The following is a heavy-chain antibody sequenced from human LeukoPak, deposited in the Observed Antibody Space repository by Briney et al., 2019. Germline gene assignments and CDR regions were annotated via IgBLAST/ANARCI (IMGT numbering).Heavy chain of an antibody. V-gene: IGHV4-34*01. Sequence: PSETLSLTCAVYGGSFSGYYWSWIRQPPGKGLEWIGEINHSGSTNYNPSLKSRVTISVDTSKNQFSLKLSSVTAADTAVYYCARARRYCSGGSCYWRGDALDIWGQGTMVTVSS. J-gene: IGHJ3*02. CDR3: ARARRYCSGGSCYWRGDALDI. D-gene: IGHD2-15*01. CDR1: GGSFSGYY. CDR2: INHSGST.